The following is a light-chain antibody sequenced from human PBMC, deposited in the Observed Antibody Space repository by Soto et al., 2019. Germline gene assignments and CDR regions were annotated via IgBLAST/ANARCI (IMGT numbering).Light chain of an antibody. CDR2: GAS. CDR1: QSVSSN. J-gene: IGKJ2*01. V-gene: IGKV3-15*01. CDR3: QQYYTYPQT. Sequence: EIVMTQSPATLSVSPGERATLSCRASQSVSSNLAWYQQAPGQAPRLLIYGASTRATGIPARFSGSGSGTEFTLTISSLQSEDFATYFCQQYYTYPQTFGQGTKLEIK.